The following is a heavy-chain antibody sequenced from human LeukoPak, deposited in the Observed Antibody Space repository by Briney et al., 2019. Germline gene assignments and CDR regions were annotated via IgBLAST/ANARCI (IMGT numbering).Heavy chain of an antibody. CDR1: GYTFTSYY. J-gene: IGHJ6*02. D-gene: IGHD5-18*01. Sequence: ASVKVSCKASGYTFTSYYMQWVRQAPGHELEWMGIINPTGGSTSYAQKFQGRVTMTRDTSTSTVYMELSSLRSEDTAVYYCARGLIPDTSMVTTYYYYGMDVWGQGTMVTVSS. CDR3: ARGLIPDTSMVTTYYYYGMDV. CDR2: INPTGGST. V-gene: IGHV1-46*01.